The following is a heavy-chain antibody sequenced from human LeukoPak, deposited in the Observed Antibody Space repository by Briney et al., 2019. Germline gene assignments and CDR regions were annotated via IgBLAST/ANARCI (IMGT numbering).Heavy chain of an antibody. CDR2: IYPGDSDT. Sequence: GESLKISCKGSGYSFTSYWIGWVRQMPGKGLEWMGIIYPGDSDTRYSPSFQGQVTISADKSISTAYLQWSSLKALDTAMYYCARYQSGSYPYYYYYYMDVWGKGTTVTVSS. CDR3: ARYQSGSYPYYYYYYMDV. D-gene: IGHD1-26*01. CDR1: GYSFTSYW. J-gene: IGHJ6*03. V-gene: IGHV5-51*01.